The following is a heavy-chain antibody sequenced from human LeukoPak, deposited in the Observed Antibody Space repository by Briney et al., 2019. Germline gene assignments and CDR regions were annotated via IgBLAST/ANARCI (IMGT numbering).Heavy chain of an antibody. Sequence: PGGSLRLSCAASGFTFSNAWMSWVRQAPGKGLEWVGRIKSKTDGGTTDYAAPVKGRSTISRDDSKNTLCLQMNSLKTEDTAVYYCTTRGSGSYYFDYWGQGTLVTVSS. J-gene: IGHJ4*02. CDR1: GFTFSNAW. CDR3: TTRGSGSYYFDY. D-gene: IGHD6-19*01. CDR2: IKSKTDGGTT. V-gene: IGHV3-15*01.